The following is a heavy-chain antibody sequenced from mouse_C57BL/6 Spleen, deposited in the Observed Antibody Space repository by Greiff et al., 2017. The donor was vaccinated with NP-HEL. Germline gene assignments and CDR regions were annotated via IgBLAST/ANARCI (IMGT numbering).Heavy chain of an antibody. CDR1: GYTFTDYE. CDR2: IDPETGGT. V-gene: IGHV1-15*01. CDR3: TRYGYYGSRGVDY. J-gene: IGHJ4*01. D-gene: IGHD1-1*01. Sequence: QVQLQQSGAELVRPGASVTLSCKASGYTFTDYEMHWVKQTPVHGLEWIGAIDPETGGTAYNQKFKGKAILTADKSSSTAYMELRSLTSEDSAVYYCTRYGYYGSRGVDYWGQGTSVTVSS.